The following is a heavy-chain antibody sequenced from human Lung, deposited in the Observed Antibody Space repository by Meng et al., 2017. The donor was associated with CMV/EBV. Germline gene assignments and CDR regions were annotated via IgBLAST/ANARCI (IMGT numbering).Heavy chain of an antibody. CDR2: IYHSGGT. D-gene: IGHD6-19*01. Sequence: QRQLQESGPGLVKSSGTLSLTCAVSGGSISMSTWWSWVRQPPGKGLEWIGEIYHSGGTNDNPSLRGRVSISLDKSKNQFYLTLRSVTAADTAVYYCARDPYATGWAGWCQGTLVTVSS. V-gene: IGHV4-4*02. CDR1: GGSISMSTW. J-gene: IGHJ4*02. CDR3: ARDPYATGWAG.